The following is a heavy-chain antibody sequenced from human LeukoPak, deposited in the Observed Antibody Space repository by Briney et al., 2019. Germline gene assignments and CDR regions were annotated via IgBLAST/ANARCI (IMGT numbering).Heavy chain of an antibody. CDR3: ASLEGIVATITAFDI. V-gene: IGHV1-69*06. Sequence: GASVKVSRKASGGTFSSYAISWVRQAPGQGLEWMGGIIPIFGTANYAQKFQGRVTITVDKSTSTAYMELSSLRSEDTAVYYCASLEGIVATITAFDIWGQGTMVTVSS. D-gene: IGHD5-12*01. CDR1: GGTFSSYA. CDR2: IIPIFGTA. J-gene: IGHJ3*02.